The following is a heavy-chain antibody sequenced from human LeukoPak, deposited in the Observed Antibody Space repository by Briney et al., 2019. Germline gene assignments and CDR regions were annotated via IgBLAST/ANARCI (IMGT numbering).Heavy chain of an antibody. D-gene: IGHD2-2*01. Sequence: GGSLRLSCAASGFTFSSYGMHWVRQAPGKGLEWVAVISYDGSNKYYADSVKGRFTISRDNSKNTLYLQMNSLRAEDTAVYYCAEDRWEYQLLPFDYWGQGTLVTVPS. J-gene: IGHJ4*02. CDR3: AEDRWEYQLLPFDY. V-gene: IGHV3-30*18. CDR1: GFTFSSYG. CDR2: ISYDGSNK.